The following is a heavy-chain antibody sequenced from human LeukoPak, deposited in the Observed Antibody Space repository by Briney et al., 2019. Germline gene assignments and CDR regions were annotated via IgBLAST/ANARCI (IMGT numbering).Heavy chain of an antibody. Sequence: SETLSLTCAVYGGSFSGYYWSWIRQPPGKGLEWIGEINHSGSTNYNPSLKSRVTISVDTSKNQFSLKLSSVTAADTAVYYCVRALHYYDSSFSYWGQGTLVTVSS. CDR2: INHSGST. V-gene: IGHV4-34*01. D-gene: IGHD3-22*01. J-gene: IGHJ4*02. CDR3: VRALHYYDSSFSY. CDR1: GGSFSGYY.